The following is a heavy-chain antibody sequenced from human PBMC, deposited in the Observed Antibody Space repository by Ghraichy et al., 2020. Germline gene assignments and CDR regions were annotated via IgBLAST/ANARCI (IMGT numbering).Heavy chain of an antibody. CDR3: AKDYPPQDIVLEGYGMDV. D-gene: IGHD2-8*01. Sequence: GGSLRLSCAASGFTFSSYAMSWVRQAPGKGLEWVSAISGSGGSTYYADSVKGRFTISRDNSKNTLYLQMNSLRAEDTAVYYCAKDYPPQDIVLEGYGMDVWGQGTTVTVSS. CDR1: GFTFSSYA. V-gene: IGHV3-23*01. CDR2: ISGSGGST. J-gene: IGHJ6*02.